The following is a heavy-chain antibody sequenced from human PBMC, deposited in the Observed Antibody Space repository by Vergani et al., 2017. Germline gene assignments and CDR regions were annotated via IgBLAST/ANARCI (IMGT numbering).Heavy chain of an antibody. CDR3: ARPVGPSAIADGYHV. V-gene: IGHV4-4*02. D-gene: IGHD3-10*01. CDR1: GGSISSDNW. J-gene: IGHJ3*01. CDR2: IHRSRST. Sequence: QVQLQQWGPGLVTPSGTLSLTCAVYGGSISSDNWWNWVRQAPGKGLQWIGEIHRSRSTNYNPSLRRRVTISLDKSKNQFSLKLTSVTATDTGMYYCARPVGPSAIADGYHVWGQGTMVTVS.